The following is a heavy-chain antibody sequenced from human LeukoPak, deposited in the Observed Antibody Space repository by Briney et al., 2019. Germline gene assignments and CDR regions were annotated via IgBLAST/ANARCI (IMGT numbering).Heavy chain of an antibody. CDR3: ARGLIAAAGTRLDYYYMDV. J-gene: IGHJ6*03. V-gene: IGHV4-4*02. CDR1: GRSVTMSNW. CDR2: IYHSGST. D-gene: IGHD6-13*01. Sequence: SSETLSLTCAVSGRSVTMSNWWSWVRQSPGKGLEWIGEIYHSGSTNYNPSLKSRVTISVDTSKNQFSLKLSSVTAADTAVYYCARGLIAAAGTRLDYYYMDVWGKGTTVTVSS.